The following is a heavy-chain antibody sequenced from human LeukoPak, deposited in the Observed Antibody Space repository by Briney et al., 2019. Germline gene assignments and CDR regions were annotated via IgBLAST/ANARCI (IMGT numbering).Heavy chain of an antibody. CDR2: IYYSGIT. J-gene: IGHJ4*02. CDR1: GDSIRSYY. CDR3: ARHSLLGYCSGGSCYFDY. Sequence: SETLSLTCSVSGDSIRSYYWSWLRQPPGKGLEWIGYIYYSGITKFNPSLKSRVTMSVDTSKNRFSLSLSSVTAADTAVYYCARHSLLGYCSGGSCYFDYWGQGTLVTVSS. V-gene: IGHV4-59*08. D-gene: IGHD2-15*01.